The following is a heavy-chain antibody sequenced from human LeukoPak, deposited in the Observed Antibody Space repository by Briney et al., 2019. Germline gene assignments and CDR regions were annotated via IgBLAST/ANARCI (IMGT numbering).Heavy chain of an antibody. J-gene: IGHJ5*02. D-gene: IGHD2-21*02. CDR1: GGSISSYY. V-gene: IGHV4-59*01. CDR2: IYYSGST. Sequence: IPSETLSLTCTVSGGSISSYYWSWIRQPPGKGLEWIGHIYYSGSTNYNPSLKSRVTISVDTSKNQFSLKLSSVTAADTAVYYCARVVVVTAMHWFDPWGQGTLVTVSS. CDR3: ARVVVVTAMHWFDP.